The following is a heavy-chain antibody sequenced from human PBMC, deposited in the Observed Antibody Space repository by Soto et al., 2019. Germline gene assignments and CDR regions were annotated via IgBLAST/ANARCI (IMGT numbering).Heavy chain of an antibody. CDR1: GGSISSYY. CDR2: IYYSGRT. D-gene: IGHD3-22*01. V-gene: IGHV4-59*01. Sequence: QVQLQESGPGLVKPSETLSLTCIVSGGSISSYYWSWIRQPPGKGLEWIGYIYYSGRTNYNPSLKSRGTISVDTSKNQFSLTLSSVTAADTAVYYCARDSSGPDWHFDFWGRGTLVTVSS. CDR3: ARDSSGPDWHFDF. J-gene: IGHJ2*01.